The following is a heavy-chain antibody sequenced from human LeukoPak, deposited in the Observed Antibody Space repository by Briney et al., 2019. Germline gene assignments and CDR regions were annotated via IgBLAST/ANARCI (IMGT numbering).Heavy chain of an antibody. CDR2: IYYSGST. CDR1: GGTISSYY. J-gene: IGHJ4*02. D-gene: IGHD5-24*01. V-gene: IGHV4-59*01. Sequence: SETLSLICTVSGGTISSYYWNWIRQPPGKGLEWIGFIYYSGSTNYNPSLKSRVTISVDTSKNQFSLKLSSVTAADTAVYYCARARDGYNYWLEYWGQGTLVTVSS. CDR3: ARARDGYNYWLEY.